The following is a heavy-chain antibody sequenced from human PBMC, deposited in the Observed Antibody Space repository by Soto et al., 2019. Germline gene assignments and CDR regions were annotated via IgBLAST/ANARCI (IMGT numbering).Heavy chain of an antibody. J-gene: IGHJ6*02. CDR3: ARDGQQQPYYYCGMDV. Sequence: ASVKVSCKASGYTFTSYGISWVRQAPGQGLEWMGWISAYNGNTNYAQKLQGRVTMTTDTSTSTAYMELRSLRSDDTAVYYCARDGQQQPYYYCGMDVWGQGTTVTVSS. V-gene: IGHV1-18*04. CDR2: ISAYNGNT. CDR1: GYTFTSYG. D-gene: IGHD6-13*01.